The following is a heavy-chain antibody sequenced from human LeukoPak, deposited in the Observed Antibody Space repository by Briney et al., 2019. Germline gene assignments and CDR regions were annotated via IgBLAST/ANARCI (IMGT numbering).Heavy chain of an antibody. CDR1: GYTFTSYG. CDR2: ISACNGNT. Sequence: ASVKVSCKASGYTFTSYGISWVRQAPGQGLEWMGWISACNGNTNYAQKLQGRVTMTTDTSTSTAYMELRSLRSDDTAVYYCARDYHPYYDFWSGYLYYYYYYMDVWGKGTTVTVSS. V-gene: IGHV1-18*01. CDR3: ARDYHPYYDFWSGYLYYYYYYMDV. D-gene: IGHD3-3*01. J-gene: IGHJ6*03.